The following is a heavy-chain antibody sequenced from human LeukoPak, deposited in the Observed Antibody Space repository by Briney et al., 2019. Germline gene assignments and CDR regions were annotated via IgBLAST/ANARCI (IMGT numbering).Heavy chain of an antibody. D-gene: IGHD5-24*01. CDR1: GGSISTYY. Sequence: PSETLSLTCTVSGGSISTYYWSWIRQTPEKGLEWIGHMYYSGSISYNPSLKSRVTMSLDTSRNQFSLKLTSLTAADTAVYYCARGAMATTPFFDYWGQGTLVTVSS. CDR3: ARGAMATTPFFDY. J-gene: IGHJ4*02. V-gene: IGHV4-59*01. CDR2: MYYSGSI.